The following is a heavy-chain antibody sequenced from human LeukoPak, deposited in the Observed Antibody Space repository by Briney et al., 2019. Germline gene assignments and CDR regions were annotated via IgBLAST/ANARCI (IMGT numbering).Heavy chain of an antibody. Sequence: SETLSLTCTVSGGSISSGDYYWSWIRQPPGTGLEWIGYIYYSGSTYYHPSLKSRVTISVDTSKNQFSLKLSSVTAADTAVYYCARAGEMATIKYYFDYWGQGTLVTVSS. D-gene: IGHD5-24*01. V-gene: IGHV4-30-4*01. J-gene: IGHJ4*02. CDR2: IYYSGST. CDR3: ARAGEMATIKYYFDY. CDR1: GGSISSGDYY.